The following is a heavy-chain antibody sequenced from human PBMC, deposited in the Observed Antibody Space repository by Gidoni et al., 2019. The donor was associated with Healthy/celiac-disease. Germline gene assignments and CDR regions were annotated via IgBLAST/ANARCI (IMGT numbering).Heavy chain of an antibody. CDR1: GGSISSYY. D-gene: IGHD1-26*01. CDR2: IYYSGST. V-gene: IGHV4-59*01. J-gene: IGHJ2*01. Sequence: QVQLQESGPGLVKPSETLSLPCTVAGGSISSYYWSWRRQPPGKGLEWIGYIYYSGSTNYTPSLKSRVTISVDTSKNQFSLKLSSVTAADTAVYYCARDGSGSYPYWYFDLWGRGTLVTVSS. CDR3: ARDGSGSYPYWYFDL.